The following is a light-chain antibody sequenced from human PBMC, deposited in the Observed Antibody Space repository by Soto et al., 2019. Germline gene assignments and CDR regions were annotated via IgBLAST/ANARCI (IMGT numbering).Light chain of an antibody. Sequence: DIVMTQSPLSLSVTPGEPASISCTSSQSLLHTSGDNYLDWYLQRPGQSPQLLIYMGSNRASGVPERFSGSGSGTDFTLKIGRVEAEDVGVYYCMQGLQDFTFGQGTRLEIK. J-gene: IGKJ5*01. V-gene: IGKV2-28*01. CDR3: MQGLQDFT. CDR1: QSLLHTSGDNY. CDR2: MGS.